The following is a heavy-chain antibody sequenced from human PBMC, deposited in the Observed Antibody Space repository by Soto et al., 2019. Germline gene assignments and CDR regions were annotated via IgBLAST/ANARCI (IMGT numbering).Heavy chain of an antibody. J-gene: IGHJ6*02. Sequence: GGSLRLSCAASGFTFSNAWMSWVRQAPGKGLEWVGRIKSKTDGGTTDYAAPVKGRFTISRDDSKNTLYLQMNSLKTEDTAVYYCTTEYYDFWRSYYYGMDVWGQGTTVTVSS. CDR1: GFTFSNAW. V-gene: IGHV3-15*01. D-gene: IGHD3-3*01. CDR3: TTEYYDFWRSYYYGMDV. CDR2: IKSKTDGGTT.